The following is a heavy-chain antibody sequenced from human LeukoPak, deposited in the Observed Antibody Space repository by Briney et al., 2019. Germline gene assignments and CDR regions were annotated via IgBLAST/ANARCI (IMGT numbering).Heavy chain of an antibody. CDR2: IYTSGST. CDR3: ARQDPRGEAFDI. V-gene: IGHV4-4*09. D-gene: IGHD3-10*01. Sequence: PSETLSLTCTVSGGSISSYYWSWIRQPPGKGLEWIGYIYTSGSTNYNPSLKSRVTISVDTSKNQFSLKLSSVTAADTAVYYCARQDPRGEAFDIWGQGTMVTVSS. CDR1: GGSISSYY. J-gene: IGHJ3*02.